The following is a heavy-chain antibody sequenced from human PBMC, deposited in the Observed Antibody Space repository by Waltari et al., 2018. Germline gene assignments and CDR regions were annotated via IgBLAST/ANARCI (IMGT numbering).Heavy chain of an antibody. J-gene: IGHJ4*02. Sequence: QVQLQESGPGLVKPSQTLSLTCTVSGGSISSGGYYWSWIRQHPGKGLEWLGYIYCNGNTDYNPSLTSRVTISVNTSKNQFSLKLSSLTAADTAVYCCARTSTLQRNSDFDYWGQGTLVTVSS. CDR3: ARTSTLQRNSDFDY. CDR1: GGSISSGGYY. CDR2: IYCNGNT. V-gene: IGHV4-31*03. D-gene: IGHD4-4*01.